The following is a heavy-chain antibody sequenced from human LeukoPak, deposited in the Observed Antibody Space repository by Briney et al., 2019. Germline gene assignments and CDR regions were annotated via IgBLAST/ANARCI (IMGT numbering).Heavy chain of an antibody. V-gene: IGHV3-30-3*01. D-gene: IGHD2-21*02. CDR2: ISYDGSNK. CDR1: GFTFSSYA. Sequence: GRSLRLSCAASGFTFSSYAMHWVRQAPGKGLEWVAVISYDGSNKYYADSVKGRSTISRDNSKNTLYLQMNSLRAEDTAVYYCARRAGGDFYDAFDIWGQGTMVTVSS. J-gene: IGHJ3*02. CDR3: ARRAGGDFYDAFDI.